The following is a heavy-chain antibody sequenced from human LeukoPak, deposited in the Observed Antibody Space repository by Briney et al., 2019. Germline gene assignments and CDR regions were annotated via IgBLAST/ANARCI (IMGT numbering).Heavy chain of an antibody. J-gene: IGHJ4*02. CDR2: IKSKTDGGTT. V-gene: IGHV3-15*07. CDR1: GLTFTNAW. D-gene: IGHD3-9*01. Sequence: PGGSLRLSCAASGLTFTNAWMSWVRQAPGKGLEWVGRIKSKTDGGTTDYVAPVKGRFTISRDDSRNTVYLQMDSLKTEDTAVYYCTTDAIRPTDYWGQGTLVTVSS. CDR3: TTDAIRPTDY.